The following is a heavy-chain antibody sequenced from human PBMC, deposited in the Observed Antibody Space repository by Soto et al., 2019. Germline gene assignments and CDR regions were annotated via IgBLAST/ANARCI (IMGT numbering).Heavy chain of an antibody. D-gene: IGHD1-26*01. Sequence: QITLKESGPTLVEPTQTLTLTCSFSGFSLTNSGVGVGWLRQVPGKALECLGIIYWDNDRRYNPSLKTRLTITQDTSNHQVLLTMSYMEPVDTATYYCAPRVTSSRSWDVGCFASWGQGTPVTVS. CDR3: APRVTSSRSWDVGCFAS. CDR2: IYWDNDR. J-gene: IGHJ5*01. CDR1: GFSLTNSGVG. V-gene: IGHV2-5*02.